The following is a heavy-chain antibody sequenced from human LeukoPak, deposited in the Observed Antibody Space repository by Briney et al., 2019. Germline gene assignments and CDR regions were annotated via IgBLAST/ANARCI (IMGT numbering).Heavy chain of an antibody. CDR3: ASGYYYGSGGSWNPEDYYMDV. CDR1: GYTFTGHY. J-gene: IGHJ6*03. D-gene: IGHD3-10*01. CDR2: INPNSGGT. Sequence: ASVKVSCKASGYTFTGHYMHWVRQAPGQGLEWMGWINPNSGGTNYAQKFQGRVTMTRDTSISTAYMELSRLRSDDTAVYYCASGYYYGSGGSWNPEDYYMDVWGKGTTVTVSS. V-gene: IGHV1-2*02.